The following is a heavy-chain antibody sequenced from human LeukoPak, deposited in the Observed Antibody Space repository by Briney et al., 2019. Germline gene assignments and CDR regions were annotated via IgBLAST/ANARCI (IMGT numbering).Heavy chain of an antibody. J-gene: IGHJ4*02. CDR2: ISYDGSNK. CDR1: GFTFSSYG. CDR3: AKDGTAMALDY. Sequence: PGRSLRLSCAASGFTFSSYGMHWVRQAPGKGLEWVAVISYDGSNKYYADSVKGRFTISRDNSKNTLYLLMNSLRAEDTAVYYCAKDGTAMALDYWGQGTLVTVSS. V-gene: IGHV3-30*18. D-gene: IGHD5-18*01.